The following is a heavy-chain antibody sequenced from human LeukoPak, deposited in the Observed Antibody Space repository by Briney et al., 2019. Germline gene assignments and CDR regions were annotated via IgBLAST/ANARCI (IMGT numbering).Heavy chain of an antibody. CDR3: ARAPLGYTYGPFDY. J-gene: IGHJ4*02. CDR2: IYYRGST. CDR1: GGSISSYY. V-gene: IGHV4-59*01. D-gene: IGHD5-18*01. Sequence: SETLSLTCTVSGGSISSYYRSWIRQPPGKGLEWIGYIYYRGSTNYNPSLKSRVTISVDTSKNQFSLKLSSVTAADTAVYYCARAPLGYTYGPFDYWGQGTLVTVSS.